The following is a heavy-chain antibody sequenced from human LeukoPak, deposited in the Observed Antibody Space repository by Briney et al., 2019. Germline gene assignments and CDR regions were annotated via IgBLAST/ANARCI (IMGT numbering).Heavy chain of an antibody. J-gene: IGHJ4*02. D-gene: IGHD6-13*01. CDR2: IYPGDSDT. V-gene: IGHV5-51*01. CDR3: ARRGRRGSSFYYFDY. CDR1: GYSFTSYW. Sequence: GESLQISCKGSGYSFTSYWIGWVRQMPGKGLEWMGIIYPGDSDTRYSPSFQGQVTISADKSISTAYLQWSSLKASDTAMYYCARRGRRGSSFYYFDYWGQGTLVTVSS.